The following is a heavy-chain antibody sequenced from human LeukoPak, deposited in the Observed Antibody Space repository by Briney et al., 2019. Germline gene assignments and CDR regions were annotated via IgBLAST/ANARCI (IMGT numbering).Heavy chain of an antibody. CDR3: ARDQQQLDGKNWFDR. J-gene: IGHJ5*02. V-gene: IGHV4-4*07. CDR1: GGSISNYY. CDR2: IYTSGST. Sequence: PSETLSLTCTVSGGSISNYYWSWIRQPAGKGLEWIGRIYTSGSTNYNPSLKSRVTMSVDTSKNQFSLKLSFVTAADTAVYYCARDQQQLDGKNWFDRWGQGTLVTVSS. D-gene: IGHD6-13*01.